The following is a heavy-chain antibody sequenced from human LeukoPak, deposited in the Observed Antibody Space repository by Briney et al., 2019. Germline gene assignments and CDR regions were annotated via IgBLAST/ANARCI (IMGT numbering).Heavy chain of an antibody. V-gene: IGHV1-69*05. CDR1: GGTFSSYA. CDR2: IIPIFGTA. J-gene: IGHJ4*02. D-gene: IGHD3-22*01. CDR3: ARDTTPYYYYDSSGYYY. Sequence: ASVKVSCKASGGTFSSYAISWVRQAPGQGLEWMGGIIPIFGTANYAQKFQGRVTITTDESTSTAYMELSSLRSGDTAVYYCARDTTPYYYYDSSGYYYWGQGTLVTVSS.